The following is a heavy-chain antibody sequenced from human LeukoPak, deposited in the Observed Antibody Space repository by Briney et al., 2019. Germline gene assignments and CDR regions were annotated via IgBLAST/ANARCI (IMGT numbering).Heavy chain of an antibody. V-gene: IGHV1-24*01. D-gene: IGHD3-22*01. Sequence: ASVKVSCKVSGYTLTELSMHWVRQAPGKGVEWMGGFDPEDGETIYAQKFQGRVTMTEDTSTDTAYMELSSLRSEDTAVYYCATTPTTYYYDSSGYSWDYWGQGTLVTVSS. CDR2: FDPEDGET. CDR3: ATTPTTYYYDSSGYSWDY. CDR1: GYTLTELS. J-gene: IGHJ4*02.